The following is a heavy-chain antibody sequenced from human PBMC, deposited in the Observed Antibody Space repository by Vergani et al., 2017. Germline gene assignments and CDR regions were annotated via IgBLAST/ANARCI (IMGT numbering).Heavy chain of an antibody. CDR2: MYHSGRT. V-gene: IGHV4-59*13. Sequence: QVRLQESGPGLVKPSETLSLTCSVSGGSMSGYYWSWIPQPPGKELEWIGYMYHSGRTNYNPSLDTRVIIAGDTSKNQFSLKLNSVAAADTAVYYCGRVADFDGLGSRLLDLWRQGILVTVSS. CDR3: GRVADFDGLGSRLLDL. J-gene: IGHJ5*02. CDR1: GGSMSGYY. D-gene: IGHD3-10*01.